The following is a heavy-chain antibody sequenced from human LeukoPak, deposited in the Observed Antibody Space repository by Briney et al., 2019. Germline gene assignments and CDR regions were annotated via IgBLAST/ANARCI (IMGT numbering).Heavy chain of an antibody. CDR3: ARDLNSSGSFDY. Sequence: GGSLRLSCAASGFTFSSYWMSWVRQAPGKGLEWVAVISYDGSNKYYADSVKGRFTISRDNSKNTLYLQMNSLRAEDTAVYYCARDLNSSGSFDYWGQGTLVTVSS. D-gene: IGHD6-19*01. V-gene: IGHV3-30-3*01. CDR2: ISYDGSNK. J-gene: IGHJ4*02. CDR1: GFTFSSYW.